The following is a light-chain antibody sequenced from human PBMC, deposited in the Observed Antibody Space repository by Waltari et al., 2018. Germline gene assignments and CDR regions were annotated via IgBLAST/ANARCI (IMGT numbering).Light chain of an antibody. CDR3: QQYNSYLVT. Sequence: DIQMTQSVSTLSASVGDRVTITCRASQSVGTWLAWYQQKPGKAPKLLIYKASTLKSGVPSRFSGSGSGTGFTLTISRLQPDDFATYYCQQYNSYLVTFGGGTKVEIK. CDR2: KAS. J-gene: IGKJ4*01. V-gene: IGKV1-5*03. CDR1: QSVGTW.